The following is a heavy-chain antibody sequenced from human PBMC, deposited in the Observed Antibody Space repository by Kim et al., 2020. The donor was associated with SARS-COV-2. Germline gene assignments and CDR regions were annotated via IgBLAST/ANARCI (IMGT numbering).Heavy chain of an antibody. V-gene: IGHV3-7*01. CDR1: GFTFSDDW. J-gene: IGHJ5*02. CDR2: IKGDASDE. Sequence: GGSLRLSCVASGFTFSDDWMTWVHQAAGKGLEWVATIKGDASDESYVDPARGRFTISRDNAKNSIHLQMNGLRVEDTAVYYCARDPVASWGQGTLVTVSS. D-gene: IGHD5-12*01. CDR3: ARDPVAS.